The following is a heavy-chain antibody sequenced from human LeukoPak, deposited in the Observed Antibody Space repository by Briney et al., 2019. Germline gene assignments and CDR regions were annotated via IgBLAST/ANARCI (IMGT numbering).Heavy chain of an antibody. CDR3: ASDRGSSWFADY. Sequence: ASVKVSCKASRYIFTSYYIHWVRQAPGQGLEWMGWINPNNGGTKYAQKFQGRVTMTSDTSISTAYMELSRLRSDHTAMDYCASDRGSSWFADYWGQGTLVTVSS. J-gene: IGHJ4*02. D-gene: IGHD6-13*01. CDR1: RYIFTSYY. CDR2: INPNNGGT. V-gene: IGHV1-2*02.